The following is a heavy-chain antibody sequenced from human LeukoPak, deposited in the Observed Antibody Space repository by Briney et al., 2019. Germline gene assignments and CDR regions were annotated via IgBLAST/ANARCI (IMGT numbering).Heavy chain of an antibody. CDR1: GSNFTSYW. CDR2: IDPSDYET. D-gene: IGHD5-18*01. V-gene: IGHV5-51*01. Sequence: ESLQISCQASGSNFTSYWVGWGPPVPGKSLEWMWVIDPSDYETRNTPSFQGQVTISVDKSLTTADLQWNSLKASDTAMYYCARQTAMGRSGDYWGQGTLVTVSA. CDR3: ARQTAMGRSGDY. J-gene: IGHJ4*02.